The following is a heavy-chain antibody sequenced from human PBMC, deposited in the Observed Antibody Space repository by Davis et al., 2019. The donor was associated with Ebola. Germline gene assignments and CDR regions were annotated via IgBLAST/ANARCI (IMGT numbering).Heavy chain of an antibody. CDR1: GYSFTSYW. V-gene: IGHV5-51*01. D-gene: IGHD2-2*01. Sequence: GGSLRLSFKGSGYSFTSYWIGCVRQMPGKRLEWMGIIYPGDSDTRYSPSFQSQVTISADKSISTAYLQWSSLKASDTAMYYCARHVGHCSSTSCKHPYYYYGMDVWGQGTTVTVSS. CDR3: ARHVGHCSSTSCKHPYYYYGMDV. CDR2: IYPGDSDT. J-gene: IGHJ6*02.